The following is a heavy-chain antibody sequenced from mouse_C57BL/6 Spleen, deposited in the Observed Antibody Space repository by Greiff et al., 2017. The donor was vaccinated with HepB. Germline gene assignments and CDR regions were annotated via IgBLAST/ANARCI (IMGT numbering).Heavy chain of an antibody. V-gene: IGHV1-7*01. CDR3: ARDYYGSRSYFDY. D-gene: IGHD1-1*01. CDR2: INPSSGYT. Sequence: VQLQQSGAELAKPGASVKLSCKASGYTFTSYWMHWVKQRPGQGLEWIGYINPSSGYTKYNQKFKDKATLTADKSSSTAYMQLSSLTYEDSAVYYCARDYYGSRSYFDYWGQGTTLTVSS. J-gene: IGHJ2*01. CDR1: GYTFTSYW.